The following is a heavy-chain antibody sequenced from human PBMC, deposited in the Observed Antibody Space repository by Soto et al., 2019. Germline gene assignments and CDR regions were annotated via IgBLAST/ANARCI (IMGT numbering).Heavy chain of an antibody. J-gene: IGHJ4*02. D-gene: IGHD4-17*01. V-gene: IGHV1-69*13. CDR2: IIPIFGTA. CDR3: ARASDDYGNSPDYYFDY. Sequence: SVKVSCKASGGTFSSYAISWVRQAPGQGLEWMGGIIPIFGTANYAQKFQGRVTITADESTSTAYMELSSLRSEDTAVYYCARASDDYGNSPDYYFDYWGQGTLVTVSS. CDR1: GGTFSSYA.